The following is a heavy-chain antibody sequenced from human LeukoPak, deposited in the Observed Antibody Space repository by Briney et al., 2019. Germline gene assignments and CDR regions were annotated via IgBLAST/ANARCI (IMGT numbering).Heavy chain of an antibody. Sequence: PGGSLRLSCAASGFTFSSYSLNWVRQAPGKGLEWVSSITSGSSDTYYADSVKGRFAISRDNAKNSLYLQMNSLRAEDTAVYYCARVFRYAQGFPFDYWGQGTLVTVSS. CDR3: ARVFRYAQGFPFDY. J-gene: IGHJ4*02. CDR2: ITSGSSDT. CDR1: GFTFSSYS. V-gene: IGHV3-21*01. D-gene: IGHD2-2*01.